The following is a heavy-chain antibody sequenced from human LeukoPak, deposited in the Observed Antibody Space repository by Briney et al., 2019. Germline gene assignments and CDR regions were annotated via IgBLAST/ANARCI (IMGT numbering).Heavy chain of an antibody. Sequence: PGGSLRLSCAASGFPFSAYDMQWVRQAPGKGLEWVSGISRSGPTYYTDSVKGRFTISRDNSESTLYLQMNTLRAEDTAIYYCAKGGYFAFEVWGQGTLVAVSS. CDR1: GFPFSAYD. D-gene: IGHD2-2*03. J-gene: IGHJ3*01. CDR2: ISRSGPT. V-gene: IGHV3-23*01. CDR3: AKGGYFAFEV.